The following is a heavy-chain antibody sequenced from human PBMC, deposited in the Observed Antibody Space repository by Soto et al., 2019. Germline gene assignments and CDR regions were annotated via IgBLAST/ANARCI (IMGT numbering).Heavy chain of an antibody. V-gene: IGHV1-18*01. CDR2: ISVYNRDT. D-gene: IGHD2-21*01. CDR1: GYTFTTYG. CDR3: AGVDCGGDCLAGGDVEY. J-gene: IGHJ4*02. Sequence: QVQLVQSGTEVKKAGSAVKVSCKTSGYTFTTYGISWIRQAPGQGLEWIAWISVYNRDTNYAQNVQGRVAMSAPTLTTRAYVELRSMRSYDTAVDDWAGVDCGGDCLAGGDVEYWGQGSMVTVS.